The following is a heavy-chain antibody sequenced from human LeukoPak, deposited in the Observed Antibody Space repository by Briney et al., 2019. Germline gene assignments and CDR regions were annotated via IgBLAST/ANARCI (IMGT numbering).Heavy chain of an antibody. CDR3: AKDPSGGTLLDYFDY. J-gene: IGHJ4*02. D-gene: IGHD3-10*01. Sequence: QSGGSLRLSCAASGFTFSSYAMSWVRQAPGKGLEWVSAISGSGGSTYYADSVKGRFTISRDNSKNTLYLQMNSLRAEDTAVYYCAKDPSGGTLLDYFDYWGQGTLVTVSS. CDR2: ISGSGGST. V-gene: IGHV3-23*01. CDR1: GFTFSSYA.